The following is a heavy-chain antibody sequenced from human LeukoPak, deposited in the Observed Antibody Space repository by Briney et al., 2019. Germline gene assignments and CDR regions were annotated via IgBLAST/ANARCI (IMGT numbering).Heavy chain of an antibody. CDR1: GYNCTTYW. D-gene: IGHD6-19*01. CDR2: IYPGDSDT. J-gene: IGHJ4*02. V-gene: IGHV5-51*01. CDR3: ARMTSDWYFDY. Sequence: GESLKISCKGSGYNCTTYWIAWVRQMPGKGLEWMGIIYPGDSDTRYSPSFEGQVTISADKSVSTAYLRWSSLKASDTAIYFCARMTSDWYFDYWGQGTLVTVSS.